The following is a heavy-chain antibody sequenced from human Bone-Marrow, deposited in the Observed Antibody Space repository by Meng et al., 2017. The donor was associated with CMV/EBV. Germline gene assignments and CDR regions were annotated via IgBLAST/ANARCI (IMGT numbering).Heavy chain of an antibody. CDR2: INSDGSST. D-gene: IGHD2-2*01. CDR1: GFTFSSYW. J-gene: IGHJ6*02. V-gene: IGHV3-74*01. CDR3: ARGEHCSSTSCYPNYYGMDV. Sequence: GGSLRLSCAASGFTFSSYWMHWVRQAPGKGLVWVSRINSDGSSTSYADSVKGRFTISRDNAKNTLYLQMNSLRAKDTAVYYCARGEHCSSTSCYPNYYGMDVWGQGTTVTVSS.